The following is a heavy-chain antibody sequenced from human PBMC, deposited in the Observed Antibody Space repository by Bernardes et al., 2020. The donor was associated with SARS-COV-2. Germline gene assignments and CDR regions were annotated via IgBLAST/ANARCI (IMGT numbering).Heavy chain of an antibody. CDR2: IYYSGNT. D-gene: IGHD3-10*01. J-gene: IGHJ4*02. Sequence: SETLSLTCTVSGGSISSGDYYWSWIRQYPGKGLEWIGYIYYSGNTYYNPSLKSRVTISVDTSKNQFSLKLSSVTAADTAVYYFARYNYGSGSYSLFDYWGQGTLVTVSS. V-gene: IGHV4-31*03. CDR3: ARYNYGSGSYSLFDY. CDR1: GGSISSGDYY.